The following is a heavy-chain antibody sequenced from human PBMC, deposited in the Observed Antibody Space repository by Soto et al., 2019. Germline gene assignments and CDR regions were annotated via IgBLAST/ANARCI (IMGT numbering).Heavy chain of an antibody. CDR1: GFTFSSYW. Sequence: EVQLVESGGGLVQPGGSLRLSCAASGFTFSSYWMSWVRQAPGKGLEWVANIKQDGSEKYYVDSVKGRFTISRDNAKTSLYLQMNSLRAEDTAVYYCARVYYDFWSGYSQNFDYWGQGTLVTVSS. CDR3: ARVYYDFWSGYSQNFDY. D-gene: IGHD3-3*01. V-gene: IGHV3-7*01. J-gene: IGHJ4*02. CDR2: IKQDGSEK.